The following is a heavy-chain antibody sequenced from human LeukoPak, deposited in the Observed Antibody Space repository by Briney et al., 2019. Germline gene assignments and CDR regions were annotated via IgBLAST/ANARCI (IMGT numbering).Heavy chain of an antibody. Sequence: ASVKVSCKASRGTFSSYAINWVRQAPGQGLEWMGGIIPIFGTANYAQKFQGRVTITADESTSTAYMELSSLRSEDTAVCYCARIGLRWYSDAFDIWGQGTMVTVSS. CDR2: IIPIFGTA. J-gene: IGHJ3*02. V-gene: IGHV1-69*13. CDR1: RGTFSSYA. CDR3: ARIGLRWYSDAFDI. D-gene: IGHD4-23*01.